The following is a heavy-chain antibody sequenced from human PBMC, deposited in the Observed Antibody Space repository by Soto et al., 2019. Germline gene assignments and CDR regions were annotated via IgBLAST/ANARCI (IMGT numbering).Heavy chain of an antibody. CDR3: ARFTYTTAV. D-gene: IGHD4-4*01. Sequence: PSETLSLTCTVSGGSISSSSYYWAWIRQPPGKGLEWIGSSYYSGSTNYNPSLKSRVTISVDTSKNQFSLKLSSVTAADTAVYYCARFTYTTAVWGQGTLVTVSS. CDR1: GGSISSSSYY. V-gene: IGHV4-39*07. J-gene: IGHJ4*02. CDR2: SYYSGST.